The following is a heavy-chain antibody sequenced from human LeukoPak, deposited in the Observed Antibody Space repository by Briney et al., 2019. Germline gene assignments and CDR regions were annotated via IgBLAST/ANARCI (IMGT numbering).Heavy chain of an antibody. V-gene: IGHV4-30-2*01. J-gene: IGHJ3*02. CDR2: LYHSGST. CDR1: GGSISSGDYS. CDR3: ARVPRRRMATLPRVAFDI. D-gene: IGHD5-24*01. Sequence: PSETLSLTCAVSGGSISSGDYSWSWIRQPPGKGLEWIGYLYHSGSTNYNPSLKSRVTISVDTSKNQFSLKLSSVTAADTAVYYCARVPRRRMATLPRVAFDIWGQGTMVTVSS.